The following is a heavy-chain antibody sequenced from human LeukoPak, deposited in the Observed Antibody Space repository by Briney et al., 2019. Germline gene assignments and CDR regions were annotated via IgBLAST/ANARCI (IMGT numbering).Heavy chain of an antibody. J-gene: IGHJ4*02. V-gene: IGHV3-30*01. Sequence: PGRSLRLSCAASGFTFSSYAMHWVRQAPGKGLEWVAVISYDGSNKYYADSVKGRFTISRDNSKNTLYLQMNSVRAEDTAVYYCAREIRHAGATACFDYWGQGTLVTVSS. CDR2: ISYDGSNK. D-gene: IGHD1-26*01. CDR3: AREIRHAGATACFDY. CDR1: GFTFSSYA.